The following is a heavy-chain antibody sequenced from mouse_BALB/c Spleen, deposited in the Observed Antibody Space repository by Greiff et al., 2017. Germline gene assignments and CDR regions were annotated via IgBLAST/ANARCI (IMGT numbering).Heavy chain of an antibody. CDR3: ASQLVSFAY. CDR1: GYSITSDYA. Sequence: VQLQQSGPGLVKPSQSLSLTCTVTGYSITSDYAWNWIRQFPGNKLEWMGYISYSGSTSYNPSLKSRISITRDTSKNQFFLQLNSVTTEDTATYYCASQLVSFAYWGQGTTLTVSS. V-gene: IGHV3-2*02. CDR2: ISYSGST. J-gene: IGHJ2*01. D-gene: IGHD4-1*02.